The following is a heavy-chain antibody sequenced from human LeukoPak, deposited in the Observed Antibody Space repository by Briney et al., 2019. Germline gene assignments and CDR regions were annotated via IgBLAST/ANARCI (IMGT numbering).Heavy chain of an antibody. V-gene: IGHV1-3*01. J-gene: IGHJ4*02. Sequence: ASVKVSCKASGYTFTSYAMHWVRQAPGQRLEWMGWINAGNGNTKYSQKFQGRVTITRDTSASTAYMELSSLRSEDTAVYYCARGGCSSTSYLYYFDYWGQGTLVTVSS. CDR2: INAGNGNT. CDR3: ARGGCSSTSYLYYFDY. D-gene: IGHD2-2*01. CDR1: GYTFTSYA.